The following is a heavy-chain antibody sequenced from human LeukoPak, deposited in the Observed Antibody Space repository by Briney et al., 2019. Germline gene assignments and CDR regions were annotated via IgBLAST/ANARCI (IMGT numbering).Heavy chain of an antibody. J-gene: IGHJ4*02. V-gene: IGHV1-46*01. Sequence: ASVKVSCKASGYTFTSYYMHWVRQAPGQGLEWMGIINPSGGSTSYAQKFQGRVTMTRDTSTSTVYMELSNLRSDDTAAYYCVRGYSYGFYFDYWGQGSLVTVSS. CDR1: GYTFTSYY. D-gene: IGHD5-18*01. CDR3: VRGYSYGFYFDY. CDR2: INPSGGST.